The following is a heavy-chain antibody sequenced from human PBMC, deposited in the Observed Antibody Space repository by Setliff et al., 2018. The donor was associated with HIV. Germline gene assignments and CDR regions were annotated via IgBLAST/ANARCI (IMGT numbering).Heavy chain of an antibody. D-gene: IGHD2-2*01. CDR3: ARVIGSPAGPPYYYYYYMDV. J-gene: IGHJ6*03. Sequence: NPSETLSLTCTVSGGSISISNDYWGWIRQPPGKGLEWIGNIYYSGNTYYNPSLRSRVTISVDTSKNQFSLKLSSVTAADTAVYYCARVIGSPAGPPYYYYYYMDVWGKGTTVTVSS. CDR1: GGSISISNDY. V-gene: IGHV4-39*07. CDR2: IYYSGNT.